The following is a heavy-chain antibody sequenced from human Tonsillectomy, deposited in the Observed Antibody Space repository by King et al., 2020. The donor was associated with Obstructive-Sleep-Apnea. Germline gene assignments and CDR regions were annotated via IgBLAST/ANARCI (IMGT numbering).Heavy chain of an antibody. V-gene: IGHV3-11*01. D-gene: IGHD2-8*01. CDR1: GFMFSDNY. CDR2: ISNSGSKI. Sequence: VQLVESGGGLVKPGGSLRLSCATSGFMFSDNYMSWIRQAPGKGLEWVSYISNSGSKIYYADSVRGRFTISRDNAKKSLYLQMNNLRAEDTAVYYCARVPARGPNYFFYGLDVWGQGTTVTVS. J-gene: IGHJ6*02. CDR3: ARVPARGPNYFFYGLDV.